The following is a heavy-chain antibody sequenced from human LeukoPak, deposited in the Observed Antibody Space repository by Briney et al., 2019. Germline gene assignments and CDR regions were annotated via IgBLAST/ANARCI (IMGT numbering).Heavy chain of an antibody. D-gene: IGHD3-10*01. V-gene: IGHV3-30*03. CDR3: APLAAPNVLPLY. CDR2: ISYDGSNK. CDR1: GFTFSSYG. Sequence: GGSLRLSCAASGFTFSSYGMHWVRQAPGKGLEWVAVISYDGSNKYYADSVKGRFTISRDNSKNTLYLQMNSLRAEDTAVYYCAPLAAPNVLPLYWGQGTLVTVSS. J-gene: IGHJ4*02.